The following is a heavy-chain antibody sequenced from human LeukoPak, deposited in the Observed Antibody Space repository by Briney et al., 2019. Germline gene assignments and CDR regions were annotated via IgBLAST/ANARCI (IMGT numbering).Heavy chain of an antibody. J-gene: IGHJ5*02. V-gene: IGHV7-4-1*02. CDR3: ARGVAAPTRFHWFDP. CDR2: INTNTGNP. Sequence: ASVKVSCKASGYTFTSYAMNWVRQAPGQGLEWMGWINTNTGNPTYAQGFTGRFVFSLDTSVSTAYLQISSLKAEDTAVYYCARGVAAPTRFHWFDPWGQGTLVTVSS. CDR1: GYTFTSYA. D-gene: IGHD6-6*01.